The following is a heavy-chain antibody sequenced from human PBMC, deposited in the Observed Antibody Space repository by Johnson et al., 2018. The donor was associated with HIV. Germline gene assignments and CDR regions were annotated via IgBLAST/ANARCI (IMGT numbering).Heavy chain of an antibody. CDR2: IYSGGST. CDR1: GFTVSSNY. D-gene: IGHD3-22*01. J-gene: IGHJ3*02. CDR3: ARDRRYYDSSGYYHDAFDI. V-gene: IGHV3-66*01. Sequence: VQLVESGGGLVQPGGSLRLSCAASGFTVSSNYMSWVRQAPGKGLEWVSVIYSGGSTYYADSVKGRFTIPRDNSKNTLYLQMNSLRAEDTAVYFCARDRRYYDSSGYYHDAFDIWGQGTMVTVSS.